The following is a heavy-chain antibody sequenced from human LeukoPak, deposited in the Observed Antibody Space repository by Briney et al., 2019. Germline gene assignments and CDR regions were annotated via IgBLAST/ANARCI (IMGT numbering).Heavy chain of an antibody. CDR1: GYTFTGYY. V-gene: IGHV1-2*02. Sequence: ASVKVSCKASGYTFTGYYMHWVRQAPGQGLEWMGWINPNSGGTNYAQKFQGGVTMTRDTSISTAYMELSRLRSDDTAVYYCARDGVYSSGWYVDYWGQGTLVTVSS. D-gene: IGHD6-19*01. J-gene: IGHJ4*02. CDR3: ARDGVYSSGWYVDY. CDR2: INPNSGGT.